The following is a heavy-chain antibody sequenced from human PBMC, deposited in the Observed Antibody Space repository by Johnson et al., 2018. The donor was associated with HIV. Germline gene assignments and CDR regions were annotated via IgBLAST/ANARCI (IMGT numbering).Heavy chain of an antibody. J-gene: IGHJ3*02. V-gene: IGHV3-30*04. Sequence: QVQLVESGGGLVQPGGSLELSCAASGFTFSSYAMHWVRQAPGKGLEWVAVISYDGSIKYYGDSVKGRFTISRDNSKNTLYLQMNSLRVEDTAVYYCARDALLRFLEWFIWGQGTMVTVSS. D-gene: IGHD3-3*01. CDR1: GFTFSSYA. CDR3: ARDALLRFLEWFI. CDR2: ISYDGSIK.